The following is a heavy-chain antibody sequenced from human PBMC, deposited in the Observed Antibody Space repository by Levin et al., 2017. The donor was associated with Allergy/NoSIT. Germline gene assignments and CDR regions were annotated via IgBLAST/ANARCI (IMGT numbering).Heavy chain of an antibody. CDR1: GFTFSNYA. CDR3: AKKVGHSSGWSFDL. V-gene: IGHV3-23*01. CDR2: ITGPGGDT. D-gene: IGHD6-19*01. J-gene: IGHJ4*02. Sequence: GGSLRLSCAASGFTFSNYAMSWVRHSPGKGLEWVSVITGPGGDTYYADSVKGRFTISRDNSKSTLSLQMNSLRVEDTAVYYCAKKVGHSSGWSFDLWGQRTLVTVSS.